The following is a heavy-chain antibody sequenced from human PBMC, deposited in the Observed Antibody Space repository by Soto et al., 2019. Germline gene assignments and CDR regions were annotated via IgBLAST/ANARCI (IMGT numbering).Heavy chain of an antibody. CDR1: GDSVSSNSAA. CDR2: TYYRSKSYN. D-gene: IGHD6-19*01. CDR3: ARDENSSGWYGYYFDY. J-gene: IGHJ4*02. V-gene: IGHV6-1*01. Sequence: PSQTLSLTFAISGDSVSSNSAAWNCISQSPSRGLEWLGRTYYRSKSYNDYAVSVTSRITINPDTSKNQFSLQMNSVTPEHTAVYYCARDENSSGWYGYYFDYWGQGTLVTVSS.